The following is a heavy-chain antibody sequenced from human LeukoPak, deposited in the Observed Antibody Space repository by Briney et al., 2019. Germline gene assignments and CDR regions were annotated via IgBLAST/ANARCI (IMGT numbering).Heavy chain of an antibody. CDR3: AKDHDNTDSYYYFDS. CDR1: GFSFNAYA. J-gene: IGHJ4*02. Sequence: GGSLRLSCAASGFSFNAYAMTWVRQAPGKGLEWVSSITKTGRTTSYTGSVKGRFTISRDNSENTLHLQMNRLRVEDTALYFCAKDHDNTDSYYYFDSWGLGTLVAVSS. V-gene: IGHV3-23*01. CDR2: ITKTGRTT. D-gene: IGHD3-10*01.